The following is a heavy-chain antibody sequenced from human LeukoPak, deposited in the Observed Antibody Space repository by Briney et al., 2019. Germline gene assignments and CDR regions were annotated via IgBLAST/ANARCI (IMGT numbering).Heavy chain of an antibody. V-gene: IGHV3-30-3*01. CDR2: ISYDGSNK. D-gene: IGHD3-22*01. Sequence: GGSLRLSCAASGFTFSSYAMHWVRQAPGKGLEWVAVISYDGSNKYYADSVKGRFTISRDNSKNTLYLQMNSLRADDTAVYYCAKDPVNWGQGTLVTVSS. CDR3: AKDPVN. J-gene: IGHJ4*02. CDR1: GFTFSSYA.